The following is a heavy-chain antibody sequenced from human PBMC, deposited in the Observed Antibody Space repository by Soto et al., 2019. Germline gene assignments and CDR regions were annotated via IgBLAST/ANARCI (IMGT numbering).Heavy chain of an antibody. Sequence: EVQVLECGGGLVQPGGSLRLSYTASGFTFDRFAVNWVSQAPGKGLQWVSGISYSGGSRYYADSVKGRFTVSRDNSKKTLFLQMDSPRAEDTAVYYCAKGTDTESYDIDYWGQGILVTVAS. D-gene: IGHD3-9*01. CDR3: AKGTDTESYDIDY. J-gene: IGHJ4*02. CDR1: GFTFDRFA. V-gene: IGHV3-23*01. CDR2: ISYSGGSR.